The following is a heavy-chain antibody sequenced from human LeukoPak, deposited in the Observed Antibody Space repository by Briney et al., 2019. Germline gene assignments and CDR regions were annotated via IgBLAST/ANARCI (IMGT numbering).Heavy chain of an antibody. D-gene: IGHD3-10*01. CDR1: AFIFSGHW. J-gene: IGHJ6*02. Sequence: GGSLRLSCEGSAFIFSGHWMNWVRQTPGKGLEWVASIKEDGSERQYVDSVKGRFSISRDNSKNTLYLQMNSLRAEDTAVYYCARAPRTSLLWFGELSALDYYYGMDVWGQGTTVTVSS. CDR3: ARAPRTSLLWFGELSALDYYYGMDV. V-gene: IGHV3-7*01. CDR2: IKEDGSER.